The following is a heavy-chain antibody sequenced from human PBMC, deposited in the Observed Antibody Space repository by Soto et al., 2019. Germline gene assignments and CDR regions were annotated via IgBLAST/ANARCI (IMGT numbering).Heavy chain of an antibody. CDR3: ARASRYSYGRCLDY. J-gene: IGHJ4*02. Sequence: GPSVKVSFKASGYTFTGYYMHWVRQAPGQGLEWMGWINPNSGGTNYAQKFQGRVTMTRDTSISTAYMELSRLRSDDTAVYYCARASRYSYGRCLDYWGQGTLVTVSS. V-gene: IGHV1-2*02. CDR2: INPNSGGT. D-gene: IGHD5-18*01. CDR1: GYTFTGYY.